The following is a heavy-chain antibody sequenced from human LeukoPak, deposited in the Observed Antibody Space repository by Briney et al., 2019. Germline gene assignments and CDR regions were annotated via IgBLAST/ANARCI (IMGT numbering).Heavy chain of an antibody. J-gene: IGHJ4*02. CDR1: GFTFSSYA. CDR3: ARGYSGYVGFDY. CDR2: ISSNGGST. V-gene: IGHV3-64*01. D-gene: IGHD5-12*01. Sequence: PGGSLRLSCAASGFTFSSYAMHWVRQAPGKGLEYVSAISSNGGSTYYANSVKGRFTISRDNSENTLYLQMGSLRAEVMAVYYCARGYSGYVGFDYWGQGTLVTVSS.